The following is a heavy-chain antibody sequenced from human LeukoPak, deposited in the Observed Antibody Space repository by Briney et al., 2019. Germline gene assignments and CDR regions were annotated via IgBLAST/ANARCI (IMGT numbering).Heavy chain of an antibody. Sequence: GGSLRLSCAASGFSSSTLAMSRVRQAPGKGLDWVSTVGDGGRDTHYADSVKGRFTISRDDSNNTLYLQMNGLRADDTAVYYCAKALYGDPGPFYYCVQGTLVTVSS. CDR2: VGDGGRDT. CDR1: GFSSSTLA. D-gene: IGHD4-17*01. J-gene: IGHJ4*02. CDR3: AKALYGDPGPFYY. V-gene: IGHV3-23*01.